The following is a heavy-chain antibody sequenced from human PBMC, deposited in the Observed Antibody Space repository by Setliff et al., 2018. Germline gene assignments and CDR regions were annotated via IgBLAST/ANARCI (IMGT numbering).Heavy chain of an antibody. CDR2: IYPGDSDT. V-gene: IGHV5-51*01. Sequence: PGESLTISCKGSGYSFTSYWIGWVRQMPGKGLEWMGIIYPGDSDTRYSPSFQGQVTISADKSISTAYLRWSSLKASDTAMYYCARYDSSGYHYYYGMDVWGQGTTVTVSS. CDR1: GYSFTSYW. CDR3: ARYDSSGYHYYYGMDV. J-gene: IGHJ6*02. D-gene: IGHD3-22*01.